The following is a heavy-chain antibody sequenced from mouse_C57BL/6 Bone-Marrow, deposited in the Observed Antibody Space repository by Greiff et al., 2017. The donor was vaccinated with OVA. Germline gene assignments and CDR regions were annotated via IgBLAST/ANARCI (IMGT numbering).Heavy chain of an antibody. D-gene: IGHD2-2*01. Sequence: VQLQQSGAELVRPGASVKLSCTASGFNIKDDYMHWVKQRPEQGLEWIGWIDPENGDTEYASKFQGKATITADTSSNTAYLQLSSLTSEDTAVYDCNGLISLRRGYWGQGTTLTVSS. J-gene: IGHJ2*01. CDR3: NGLISLRRGY. V-gene: IGHV14-4*01. CDR2: IDPENGDT. CDR1: GFNIKDDY.